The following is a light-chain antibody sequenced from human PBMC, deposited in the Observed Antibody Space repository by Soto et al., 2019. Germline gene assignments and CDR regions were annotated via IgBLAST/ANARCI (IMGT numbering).Light chain of an antibody. CDR1: SSDLGGYDY. J-gene: IGLJ1*01. Sequence: QSVLTQPASVSVSPGQSITISCTGTSSDLGGYDYVSWYQQHPGKAPKLMIYDVSNRPSGVSNRFSGSKSGNTASLTISVLQAEDEADYYCSSYASSSPYVFGTGTKLTVL. V-gene: IGLV2-14*01. CDR2: DVS. CDR3: SSYASSSPYV.